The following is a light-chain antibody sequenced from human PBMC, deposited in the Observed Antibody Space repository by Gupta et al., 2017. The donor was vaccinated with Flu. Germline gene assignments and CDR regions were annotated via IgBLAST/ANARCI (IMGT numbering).Light chain of an antibody. CDR1: D. V-gene: IGKV1-6*01. CDR2: AAS. J-gene: IGKJ1*01. CDR3: LQDYNYPWT. Sequence: DLAWYQKKVGEAPKLLIYAASTLQSGVPSRFSGSESGSEFTLTISSLQPEDVATYYCLQDYNYPWTFGQGTKVDIK.